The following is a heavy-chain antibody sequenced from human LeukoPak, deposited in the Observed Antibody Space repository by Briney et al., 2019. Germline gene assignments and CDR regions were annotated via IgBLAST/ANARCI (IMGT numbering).Heavy chain of an antibody. CDR1: GSSISNYY. D-gene: IGHD3-16*01. Sequence: SETLSLTCTVSGSSISNYYWSWIRQPPGKGLEWIGYIYYSGSTTYNPSLKSRVTISIDTSKRYFSLKLSSVTAADTAVYYCAKMTWGYYYMDVWGKGTTVTVSS. V-gene: IGHV4-59*01. CDR2: IYYSGST. CDR3: AKMTWGYYYMDV. J-gene: IGHJ6*03.